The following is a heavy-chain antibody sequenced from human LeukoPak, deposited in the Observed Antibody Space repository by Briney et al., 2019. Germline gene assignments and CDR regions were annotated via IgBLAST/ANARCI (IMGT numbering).Heavy chain of an antibody. CDR3: ARDKVYSSSWSFYYYYGMDV. D-gene: IGHD6-13*01. J-gene: IGHJ6*02. CDR1: GYTFTSYA. V-gene: IGHV1-3*01. Sequence: ASVKVSCKASGYTFTSYAMHWVRQAPGQRLEWMGWINASNGNTKYSQKFQGRVTITRDTSASTAYMELSSLRSEDTAVYYCARDKVYSSSWSFYYYYGMDVWGQGTTVTVSS. CDR2: INASNGNT.